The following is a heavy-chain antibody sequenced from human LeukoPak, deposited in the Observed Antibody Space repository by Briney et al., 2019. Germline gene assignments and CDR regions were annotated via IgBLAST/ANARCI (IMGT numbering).Heavy chain of an antibody. V-gene: IGHV1-46*01. CDR1: GYTFTSYY. CDR2: INPSGGTT. Sequence: SVKVSCKASGYTFTSYYMHWVRQAPGQGLEWMGIINPSGGTTIYAQKFQGRVTMTGDTSTSTAYMELSSLRSEDTAVYYCARRIGPGWFDPWGQGTLVTVSS. CDR3: ARRIGPGWFDP. J-gene: IGHJ5*02.